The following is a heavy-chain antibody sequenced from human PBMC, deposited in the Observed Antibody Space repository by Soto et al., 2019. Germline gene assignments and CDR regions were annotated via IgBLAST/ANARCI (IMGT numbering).Heavy chain of an antibody. D-gene: IGHD2-2*01. CDR1: GYTFTSYG. CDR3: ARDGFLGYCSSTSCYPDY. CDR2: ISAYNGNT. Sequence: QVQLVQSGAEVKKPGASVKVSCKASGYTFTSYGISWVRQAPGQGLDWMGWISAYNGNTNYAQKLQGRVTMTTDTSTSTAYMELRSLRSDDTAVYYCARDGFLGYCSSTSCYPDYWGQGTLVTVSS. V-gene: IGHV1-18*01. J-gene: IGHJ4*02.